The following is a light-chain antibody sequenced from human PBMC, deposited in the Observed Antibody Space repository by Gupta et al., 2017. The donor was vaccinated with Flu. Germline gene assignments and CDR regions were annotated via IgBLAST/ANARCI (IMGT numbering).Light chain of an antibody. CDR3: QQYISSPLT. V-gene: IGKV4-1*01. Sequence: NCKSSQSVLDSSNNRNCLGWFQQRPGQAPKVLIYGASARAPGVPDRFTGSGSETDFTLTISSLQTEDVAVYYCQQYISSPLTFGPGTKVEIK. CDR2: GAS. J-gene: IGKJ3*01. CDR1: QSVLDSSNNRNC.